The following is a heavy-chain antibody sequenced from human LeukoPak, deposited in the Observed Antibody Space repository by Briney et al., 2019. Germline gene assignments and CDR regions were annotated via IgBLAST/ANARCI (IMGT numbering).Heavy chain of an antibody. CDR3: ARGTTRGPFY. Sequence: GGSLRLSCAASGFTFSSYSMNWVRQAPGKGLERVSYISSSSSTIYYADSVKGRFTISRDNAKNSLYLQMNSLRAEDTAVYYCARGTTRGPFYWGQGTLVTVSS. D-gene: IGHD1-7*01. CDR1: GFTFSSYS. V-gene: IGHV3-48*01. CDR2: ISSSSSTI. J-gene: IGHJ4*02.